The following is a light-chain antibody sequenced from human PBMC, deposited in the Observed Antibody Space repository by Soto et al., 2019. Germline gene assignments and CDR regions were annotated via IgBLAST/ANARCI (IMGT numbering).Light chain of an antibody. CDR2: AAS. Sequence: DIQMTQSPSSLSASVGDRVTITCRASQIISTYLNWYQQEAGRAPKLLIFAASSLRSGVPSRFSGNGSGTEFTLTISSLQPEDFATYYCQQICNSLLTFGQGTEVQIE. CDR1: QIISTY. J-gene: IGKJ1*01. CDR3: QQICNSLLT. V-gene: IGKV1-39*01.